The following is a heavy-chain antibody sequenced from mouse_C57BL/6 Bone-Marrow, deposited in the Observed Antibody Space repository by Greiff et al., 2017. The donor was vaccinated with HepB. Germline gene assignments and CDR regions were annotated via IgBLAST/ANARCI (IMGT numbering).Heavy chain of an antibody. CDR3: ASTPEL. CDR2: ISSGSSTI. V-gene: IGHV5-17*01. CDR1: GFTFSDYG. Sequence: EVKLMESGGGLVKPGGSLKLSCAASGFTFSDYGMHWVRQAPEKGLEWVAYISSGSSTIYYADTVKGRFTISRDNAKNTLFLQMTSLRSEDTAMYYCASTPELWGQGTTLTVSS. J-gene: IGHJ2*01.